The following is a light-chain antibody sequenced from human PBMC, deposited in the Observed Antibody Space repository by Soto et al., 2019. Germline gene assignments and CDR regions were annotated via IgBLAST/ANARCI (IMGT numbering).Light chain of an antibody. Sequence: ENLLTQSPYTLSLSAGERATLFCRAGEIINSGYLAWYQQKPGRAPRLRIYGASKRATGIQDRFSGSESGTYFTITINSLEPEDYAVYYCQHYGRSPPFGQGTRVEIK. CDR3: QHYGRSPP. J-gene: IGKJ5*01. V-gene: IGKV3-20*01. CDR1: EIINSGY. CDR2: GAS.